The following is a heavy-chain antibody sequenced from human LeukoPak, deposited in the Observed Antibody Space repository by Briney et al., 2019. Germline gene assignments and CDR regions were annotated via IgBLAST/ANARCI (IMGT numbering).Heavy chain of an antibody. D-gene: IGHD2-2*01. Sequence: SETLSLTCAVYGGSFSGYYWSWIRQPPGKGLEWIGEINHSGSTNYNPSLKSRVTISVDTSKNQFSLKLSSVTAADTAVYYCASRGYCSSTSCYVFDYWGQGTLVTVSS. V-gene: IGHV4-34*01. J-gene: IGHJ4*02. CDR2: INHSGST. CDR1: GGSFSGYY. CDR3: ASRGYCSSTSCYVFDY.